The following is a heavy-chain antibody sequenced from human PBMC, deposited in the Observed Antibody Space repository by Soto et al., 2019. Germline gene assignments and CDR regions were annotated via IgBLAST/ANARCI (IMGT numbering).Heavy chain of an antibody. CDR1: GFTFSSYA. V-gene: IGHV3-23*01. CDR3: AKTLGYYDRSGYTYYLDY. CDR2: IGSSGGHT. Sequence: PGGSLRLFCAASGFTFSSYAMNWVRQAPGKGPEWVSGIGSSGGHTSYADSVKGRFTISRNNSKNTLYLQMNSLRDEDTAVYYCAKTLGYYDRSGYTYYLDYWGQRTLVTVSS. D-gene: IGHD3-22*01. J-gene: IGHJ4*02.